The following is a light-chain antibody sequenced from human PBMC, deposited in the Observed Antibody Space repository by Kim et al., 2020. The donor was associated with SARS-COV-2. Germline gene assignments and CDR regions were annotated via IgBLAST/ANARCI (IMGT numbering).Light chain of an antibody. CDR1: QNFSHY. CDR3: QQYNSYPRT. J-gene: IGKJ2*02. Sequence: DIKMTQSPSSLSASVGDRVTITCRASQNFSHYLAWFQVKPGKAPKSLIYATTSLHSGVPPRFSGSGSGTDFTLTISNLQPEDFATYYCQQYNSYPRTFGQGTKLEI. CDR2: ATT. V-gene: IGKV1-16*01.